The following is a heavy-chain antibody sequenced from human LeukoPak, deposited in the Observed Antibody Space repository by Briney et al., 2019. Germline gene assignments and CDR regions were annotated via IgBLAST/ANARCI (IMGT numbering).Heavy chain of an antibody. J-gene: IGHJ4*02. CDR2: INPNSGGT. D-gene: IGHD4-17*01. CDR3: ARVDYGDYIPLHY. Sequence: ASVTPSCKASGYTFTGYYIHWVRQAPGQGLEWMGWINPNSGGTNYAQKFQGRVTMTRDTSISTAYMELSRLRSDDTAVYYCARVDYGDYIPLHYWGQGTLVSVSS. V-gene: IGHV1-2*02. CDR1: GYTFTGYY.